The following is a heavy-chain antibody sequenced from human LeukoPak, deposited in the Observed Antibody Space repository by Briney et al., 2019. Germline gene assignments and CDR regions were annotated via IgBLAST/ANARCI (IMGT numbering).Heavy chain of an antibody. D-gene: IGHD3-10*01. CDR2: ISSSGST. V-gene: IGHV4-61*02. CDR3: ARGGYYGSGNDFRFDP. CDR1: GDSISSGDYY. Sequence: SETLSLTCTVSGDSISSGDYYWSWIRQPAGKGLEWIGRISSSGSTNYNPSLKSRVTISVETSKNQFSLKLKSVTAADTAVYYCARGGYYGSGNDFRFDPWGQGTLVTVSS. J-gene: IGHJ5*02.